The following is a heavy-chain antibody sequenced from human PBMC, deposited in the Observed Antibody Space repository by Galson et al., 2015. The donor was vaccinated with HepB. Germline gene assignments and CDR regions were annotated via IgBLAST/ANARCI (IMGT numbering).Heavy chain of an antibody. D-gene: IGHD3-3*01. V-gene: IGHV1-18*04. CDR3: ARMGITIFGVVIQTQSDYYYYGMDA. J-gene: IGHJ6*02. CDR1: GYTFTSYG. Sequence: SVKVSCKASGYTFTSYGISWVRQAPGQGLEWMGWISAYNGNTNYAQKLQGRVTMTTDTSTSTAYMELRSLRSDDTAVYYCARMGITIFGVVIQTQSDYYYYGMDAWGQGTTVTVSS. CDR2: ISAYNGNT.